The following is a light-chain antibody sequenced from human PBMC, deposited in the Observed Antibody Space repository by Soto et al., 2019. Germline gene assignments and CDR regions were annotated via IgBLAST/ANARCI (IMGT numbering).Light chain of an antibody. CDR2: GAS. CDR3: QQYNNWPIT. V-gene: IGKV3-20*01. J-gene: IGKJ5*01. CDR1: ESVASNY. Sequence: EIVLTQSPGTLSLSPGERATLSCRASESVASNYLAWYQHKPGQAPRLLFFGASNRATGIPDRFSGSGSGTDFALTISRLEPEDFAVYYCQQYNNWPITFGQGTRLEIK.